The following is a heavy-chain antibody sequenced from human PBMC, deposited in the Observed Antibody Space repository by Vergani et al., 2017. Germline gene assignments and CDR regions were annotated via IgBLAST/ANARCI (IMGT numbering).Heavy chain of an antibody. V-gene: IGHV3-74*02. CDR3: ARVRVYGDLLYGDYELGY. CDR2: INSDGSST. D-gene: IGHD4-17*01. Sequence: EVQLVESGGGLVKPGGSLRLSCAASGFTFSSYWMHWVRQAPGKGLVWVSRINSDGSSTSYADSVKGRFTISRDNAKNTLYLQMNSLRAEDTAVYYCARVRVYGDLLYGDYELGYWGQGTLVTVSS. J-gene: IGHJ4*02. CDR1: GFTFSSYW.